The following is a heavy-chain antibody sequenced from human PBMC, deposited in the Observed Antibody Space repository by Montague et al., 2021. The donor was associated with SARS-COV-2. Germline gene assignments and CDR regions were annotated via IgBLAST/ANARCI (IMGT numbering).Heavy chain of an antibody. V-gene: IGHV6-1*01. J-gene: IGHJ4*02. CDR3: LQGYYFDS. Sequence: AISGDSVSSNNAAWNWIRQSPSRGLEWLGRTCYRSRWYNDYAVSVKSRITIGADTSKNHFSLQLKSMTPEDTAVYYYLQGYYFDSWGQGTLVTVSS. D-gene: IGHD5-24*01. CDR2: TCYRSRWYN. CDR1: GDSVSSNNAA.